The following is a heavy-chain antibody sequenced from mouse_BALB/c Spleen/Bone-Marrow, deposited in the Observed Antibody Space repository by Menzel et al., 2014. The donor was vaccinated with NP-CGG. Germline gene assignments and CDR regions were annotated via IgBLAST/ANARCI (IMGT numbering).Heavy chain of an antibody. J-gene: IGHJ2*01. CDR2: ISSGGGYT. CDR3: ARCITSLVYFDY. Sequence: EVQLVESGGGLVKPGGSLKLSCAASGFTFSSYAMSWVRQTPEKRLEWVATISSGGGYTYYPDSVKGRFTISRDNAKNTLYLQMSSLRSEDTAMYYCARCITSLVYFDYWGQGTTLTVSS. D-gene: IGHD1-1*01. V-gene: IGHV5-9-3*01. CDR1: GFTFSSYA.